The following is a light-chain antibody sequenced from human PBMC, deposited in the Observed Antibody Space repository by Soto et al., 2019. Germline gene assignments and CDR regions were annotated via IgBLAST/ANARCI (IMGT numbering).Light chain of an antibody. Sequence: EIVLTQSPVTLSLSPGDRATLSCRPSQSASSFLAWYQQKPGQPPRLLIYDVSNRAAGIPARFSGSGSGTDFTLTISSLEPEDFAVYYCQQRTDWPSVYTFGQGTKLEIK. CDR1: QSASSF. J-gene: IGKJ2*01. CDR2: DVS. V-gene: IGKV3-11*01. CDR3: QQRTDWPSVYT.